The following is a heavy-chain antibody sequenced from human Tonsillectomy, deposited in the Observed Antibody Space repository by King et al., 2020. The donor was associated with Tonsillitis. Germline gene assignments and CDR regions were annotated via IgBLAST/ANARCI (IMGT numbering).Heavy chain of an antibody. CDR2: ISHSGST. V-gene: IGHV4-34*01. CDR1: GGSFSAYY. Sequence: VQLQQWGAGLLKPSEPLSLTCGVYGGSFSAYYWSWIRQPPEKGLEWIGEISHSGSTNYNSSLKSRVTISMDTSKNQFSLKLSSVTAADTAIYYCARLFAGDSSAVDSPEWFDPWGQGTLVTVSS. J-gene: IGHJ5*02. CDR3: ARLFAGDSSAVDSPEWFDP. D-gene: IGHD3-22*01.